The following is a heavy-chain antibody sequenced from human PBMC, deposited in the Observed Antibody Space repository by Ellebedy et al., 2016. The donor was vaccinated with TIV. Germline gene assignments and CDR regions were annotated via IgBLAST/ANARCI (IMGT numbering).Heavy chain of an antibody. CDR3: ARDWTRGGGYFASWFDP. CDR2: VIPNLATR. CDR1: GGTFNSNA. D-gene: IGHD2/OR15-2a*01. J-gene: IGHJ5*02. Sequence: AASVKVSCKASGGTFNSNAISWVRQAPGQGLEWMGGVIPNLATRHYAQKFQGRVTVTADEYTSTVYMELINLRSDDTAVYYCARDWTRGGGYFASWFDPWGQGTPVTVSS. V-gene: IGHV1-69*13.